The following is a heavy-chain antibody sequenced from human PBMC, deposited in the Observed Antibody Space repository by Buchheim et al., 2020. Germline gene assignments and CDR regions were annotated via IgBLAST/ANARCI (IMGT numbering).Heavy chain of an antibody. Sequence: QVQLVQSGAEVKKPGASVKVSCKASGYTFTGYYMHWVRQAPGQGLEWMGWINPNSGGTNYAQTFQGWVTMTRDTSISTAYLELSRLRSDDTAVYYCARGPEYSRYYYYGMDVWGQGTT. V-gene: IGHV1-2*04. D-gene: IGHD6-6*01. CDR2: INPNSGGT. J-gene: IGHJ6*02. CDR3: ARGPEYSRYYYYGMDV. CDR1: GYTFTGYY.